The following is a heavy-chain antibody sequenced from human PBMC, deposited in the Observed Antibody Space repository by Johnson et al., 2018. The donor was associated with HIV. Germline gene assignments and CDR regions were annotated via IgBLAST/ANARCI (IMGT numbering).Heavy chain of an antibody. D-gene: IGHD5-12*01. Sequence: MQLVESGGGVARPGGSLRLSCAASGFTFDDYAMSWVRQGPGKGLEWVSGINWNGGSTGYADSVKGRFTISRDNAKNTLYLQMNSLRAEDTAVYYCAKGHSSGYPKDAFDLWGRGTMVTVSS. V-gene: IGHV3-20*04. CDR2: INWNGGST. J-gene: IGHJ3*01. CDR1: GFTFDDYA. CDR3: AKGHSSGYPKDAFDL.